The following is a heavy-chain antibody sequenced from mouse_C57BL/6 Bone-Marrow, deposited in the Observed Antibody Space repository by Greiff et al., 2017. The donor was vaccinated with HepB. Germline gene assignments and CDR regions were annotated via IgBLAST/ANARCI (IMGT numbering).Heavy chain of an antibody. CDR1: GFTFSSYA. Sequence: DVMLVESGGGLVKPGGSLKLSCAASGFTFSSYAMSWVRQTPEKRLEWVATISDGGSYTYYPDNVKGRFTISRDNAKNNLYLQMSHLKSEDTAMYYCARACRVTTVGYFDYWGQGTTLTVSS. CDR3: ARACRVTTVGYFDY. J-gene: IGHJ2*01. V-gene: IGHV5-4*03. D-gene: IGHD1-1*01. CDR2: ISDGGSYT.